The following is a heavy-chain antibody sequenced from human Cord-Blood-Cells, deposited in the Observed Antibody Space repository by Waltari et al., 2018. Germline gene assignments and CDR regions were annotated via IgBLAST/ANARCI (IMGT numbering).Heavy chain of an antibody. Sequence: QVQLVQSGAEVKKPGASVKVSCKASGYTFTGYYMHWVRQAPGQGLEWMGWINPNSGGTNYAKKFQGRVTLTRGTSISTAYLDVSRLGSDDTAVYYCARERLTYSSSSEAFDIWGQGTMVTVSS. V-gene: IGHV1-2*02. D-gene: IGHD6-6*01. J-gene: IGHJ3*02. CDR3: ARERLTYSSSSEAFDI. CDR1: GYTFTGYY. CDR2: INPNSGGT.